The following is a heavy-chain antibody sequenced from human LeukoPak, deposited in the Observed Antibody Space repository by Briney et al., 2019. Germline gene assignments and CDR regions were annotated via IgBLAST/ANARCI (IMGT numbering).Heavy chain of an antibody. J-gene: IGHJ4*02. CDR3: AARKVRGVWFYLDY. V-gene: IGHV3-23*01. D-gene: IGHD3-10*01. CDR1: GFTFSDYA. Sequence: GRSLRLSCAASGFTFSDYAMAWVRQAPGKGLEWVSTIYDDNTYYADSVKGRFAISTDNSKNTLYLQMNSLRVEDTAVYFCAARKVRGVWFYLDYWGQGTLVTVSS. CDR2: IYDDNT.